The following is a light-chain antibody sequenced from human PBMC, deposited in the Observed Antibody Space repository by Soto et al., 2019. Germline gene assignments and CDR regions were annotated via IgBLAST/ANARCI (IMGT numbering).Light chain of an antibody. CDR1: QNVASY. J-gene: IGKJ4*01. CDR2: ATS. V-gene: IGKV1-39*01. Sequence: DIQMTQSPSSLSASVGDKVTITCRASQNVASYLNWYQQKLGTAPKVLIYATSTLKTGVPSRFSGSGSGTEFILTITSLQPEDFATYYCQQTYNTPLTLGGGTKVDIK. CDR3: QQTYNTPLT.